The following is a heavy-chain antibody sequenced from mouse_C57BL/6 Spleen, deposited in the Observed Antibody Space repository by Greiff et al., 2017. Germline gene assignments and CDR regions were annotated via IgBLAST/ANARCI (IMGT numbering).Heavy chain of an antibody. CDR2: INPSNGGT. Sequence: VQLQQPGTELVKPGASVKLSCKASGYTFTSYWMHWVKQRPGQGLEWIGNINPSNGGTNYNEKFKSKATLTVDNSSSTAYMQLSSLTSEDSAVYYCAREEGYGNYNCVYRGQGTTPTVSS. CDR3: AREEGYGNYNCVY. D-gene: IGHD2-1*01. CDR1: GYTFTSYW. J-gene: IGHJ2*01. V-gene: IGHV1-53*01.